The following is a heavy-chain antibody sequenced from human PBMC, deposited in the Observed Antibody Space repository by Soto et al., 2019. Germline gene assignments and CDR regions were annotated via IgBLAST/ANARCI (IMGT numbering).Heavy chain of an antibody. J-gene: IGHJ6*02. CDR3: ARDQRNNYYYYGMEV. CDR1: GGTFSSYV. D-gene: IGHD1-1*01. V-gene: IGHV1-69*13. CDR2: IIPIFCTA. Sequence: SVKVSCKASGGTFSSYVISWVRQAPGQGREWMGGIIPIFCTANYAQKFQGRVTITADESTSTAYMELSSLRSEDTAVYYCARDQRNNYYYYGMEVWGQGTTVTVSS.